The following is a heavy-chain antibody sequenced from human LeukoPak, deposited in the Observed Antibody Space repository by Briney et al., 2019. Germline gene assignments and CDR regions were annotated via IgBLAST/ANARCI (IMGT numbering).Heavy chain of an antibody. CDR1: GGSISSYY. D-gene: IGHD1-26*01. J-gene: IGHJ5*02. Sequence: SETLSLTCTVSGGSISSYYWSWIRQPPGKGLEWIGYIYYSGSTNYNPSLKSRVTISVDTSKNQFSLKLSSVTAADTAVYYCARVEVHGSYYGWFDPWGQGTLVTVSS. CDR2: IYYSGST. CDR3: ARVEVHGSYYGWFDP. V-gene: IGHV4-59*12.